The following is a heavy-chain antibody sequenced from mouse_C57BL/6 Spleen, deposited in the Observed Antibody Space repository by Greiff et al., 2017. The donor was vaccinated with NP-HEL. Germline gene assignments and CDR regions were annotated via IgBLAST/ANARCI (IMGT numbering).Heavy chain of an antibody. J-gene: IGHJ3*01. CDR1: GYSITSGYD. V-gene: IGHV3-1*01. CDR3: ARSLYDGYYGFAY. CDR2: ISYSGST. Sequence: EVKLLESGPGMVKPSQSLSLTCTVTGYSITSGYDWHWIRHFPGNKLEWMGYISYSGSTNYNPSLKSRISITHDTSKNHFFLKLNSVTTEDTATYYCARSLYDGYYGFAYWGQGTLVTVSA. D-gene: IGHD2-3*01.